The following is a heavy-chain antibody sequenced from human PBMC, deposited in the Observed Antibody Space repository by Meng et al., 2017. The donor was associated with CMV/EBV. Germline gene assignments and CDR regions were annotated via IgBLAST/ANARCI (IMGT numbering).Heavy chain of an antibody. V-gene: IGHV4-39*07. CDR2: IYYSGST. CDR1: GGSISSSSYY. J-gene: IGHJ6*02. CDR3: ARDGRRLRITIFGVVLEGYGMDV. Sequence: SETLSLTCTVSGGSISSSSYYWGWIRQPPGKGLEWIGSIYYSGSTYYNPSLKSRVTISVDTSKNQFSLKLSSVTAADTAVYYCARDGRRLRITIFGVVLEGYGMDVWGQGTTVTVSS. D-gene: IGHD3-3*01.